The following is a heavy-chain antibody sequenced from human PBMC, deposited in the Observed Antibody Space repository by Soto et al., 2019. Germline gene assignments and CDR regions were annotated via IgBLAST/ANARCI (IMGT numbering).Heavy chain of an antibody. J-gene: IGHJ6*02. Sequence: SETLSLTCTVSGGSISSSSYYWGWIRQPPGKGLEWIGSIYYSGSTYYNPSLKSRVTISVDTSKNQFSLKLSSVTAADTAVYYCARRVDYYYGMDVWGQRTTVSVTS. CDR2: IYYSGST. CDR3: ARRVDYYYGMDV. CDR1: GGSISSSSYY. V-gene: IGHV4-39*01. D-gene: IGHD2-15*01.